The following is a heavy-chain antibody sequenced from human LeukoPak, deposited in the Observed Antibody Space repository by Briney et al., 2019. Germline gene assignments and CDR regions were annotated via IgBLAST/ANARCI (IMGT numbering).Heavy chain of an antibody. CDR3: ARSRGDLLYYYGSGSLDY. Sequence: SETLSLTCTVSGASISSGGYYWNWIRQPPGKGLEWIGYIYYSRSTSYSPSLKSRVTISVDTSKNQFSLKLSSVTAADTAVYYCARSRGDLLYYYGSGSLDYWGQGTLVTVSS. D-gene: IGHD3-10*01. CDR1: GASISSGGYY. J-gene: IGHJ4*02. V-gene: IGHV4-30-4*01. CDR2: IYYSRST.